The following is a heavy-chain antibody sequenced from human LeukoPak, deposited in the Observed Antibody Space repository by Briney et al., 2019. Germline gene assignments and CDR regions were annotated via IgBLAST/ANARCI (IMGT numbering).Heavy chain of an antibody. D-gene: IGHD4-17*01. J-gene: IGHJ5*02. CDR3: ARDYGDSNVRGNWFDP. CDR1: GGSISSGGYF. CDR2: IHHSGST. Sequence: SQTLSLTCTVSGGSISSGGYFWSWIRQPPGKGLECIGYIHHSGSTYYTYTPSLKNRVTISVDRSKNQFSLKLTSVTAADTAVYYCARDYGDSNVRGNWFDPWGQGTLVTVSS. V-gene: IGHV4-30-2*01.